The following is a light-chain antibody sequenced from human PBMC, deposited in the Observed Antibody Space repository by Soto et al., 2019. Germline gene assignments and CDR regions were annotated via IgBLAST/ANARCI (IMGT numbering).Light chain of an antibody. V-gene: IGKV3-11*01. Sequence: EIVLTQSPATLSLSPGERATLSCRASQSVSSYLAWYQQKPGQAPRLLIYDASNRATGIPARFSGSGSGTDFTLTISSLEPEDFAVYYCQQRSNWPITFCQGTRLDIK. J-gene: IGKJ5*01. CDR3: QQRSNWPIT. CDR1: QSVSSY. CDR2: DAS.